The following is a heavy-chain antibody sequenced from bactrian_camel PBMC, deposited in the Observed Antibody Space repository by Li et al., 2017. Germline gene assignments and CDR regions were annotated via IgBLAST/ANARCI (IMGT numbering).Heavy chain of an antibody. CDR1: GFAEATFC. D-gene: IGHD2*01. CDR2: INHDGAT. CDR3: AAGYYAVRGGYCGLVRREYGS. J-gene: IGHJ4*01. V-gene: IGHV3S1*01. Sequence: VQLVESGGGSVQAGGSLILSCRSDGFAEATFCMAWLRQAPGKDREGIATINHDGATSYAESVKGRFTISRDNARNTLTLQMNSLKPEDTAVYYCAAGYYAVRGGYCGLVRREYGSWGKGTQVTVS.